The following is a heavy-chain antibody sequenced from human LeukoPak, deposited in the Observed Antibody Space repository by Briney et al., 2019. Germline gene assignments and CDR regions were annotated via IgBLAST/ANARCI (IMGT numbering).Heavy chain of an antibody. CDR2: INTNTGNP. Sequence: GASVKVSCKASGYTFTSYAMNWVRQAPGQGLEWMGWINTNTGNPTYAQGFTGRFVFSLDTSVSTAYLQISSLKAEDTAVYYCARDHGGSGWYWFDPWGQGTLVTVSS. V-gene: IGHV7-4-1*02. D-gene: IGHD6-19*01. CDR3: ARDHGGSGWYWFDP. J-gene: IGHJ5*02. CDR1: GYTFTSYA.